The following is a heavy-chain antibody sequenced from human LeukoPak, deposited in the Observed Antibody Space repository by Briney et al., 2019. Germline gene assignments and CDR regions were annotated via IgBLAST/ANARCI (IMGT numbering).Heavy chain of an antibody. CDR3: AREGGFYRPLDY. D-gene: IGHD3-3*01. J-gene: IGHJ4*02. CDR2: VHLDGRT. V-gene: IGHV4-4*02. CDR1: GGSVTTTNW. Sequence: SETLSLTCGVSGGSVTTTNWWTWVRPPPGKGLEWIGEVHLDGRTNYNPSLESRLTMSVDLSENHISLKLTSVAAADTAVYYCAREGGFYRPLDYSGQGSLVTVSS.